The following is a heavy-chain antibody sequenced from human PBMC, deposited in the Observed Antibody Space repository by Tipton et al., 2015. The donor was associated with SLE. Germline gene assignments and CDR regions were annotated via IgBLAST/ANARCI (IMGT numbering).Heavy chain of an antibody. D-gene: IGHD6-13*01. Sequence: QSGPEVKKPGSSVKVSCKASGGTFSSYAISWVRQAPGQGLEWMGGIIPIFGTANYAQKFQDRVTITTDESTSTAYMELSSLRSEDTAVYYCARGVGKQQLVGWGFDYWGQGTLVTVSS. V-gene: IGHV1-69*05. CDR1: GGTFSSYA. CDR3: ARGVGKQQLVGWGFDY. J-gene: IGHJ4*02. CDR2: IIPIFGTA.